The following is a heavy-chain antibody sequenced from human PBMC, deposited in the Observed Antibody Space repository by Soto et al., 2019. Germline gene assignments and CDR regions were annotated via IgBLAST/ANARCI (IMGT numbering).Heavy chain of an antibody. V-gene: IGHV1-18*01. CDR3: ARGLLSPSVAAADKTPNYYYYMDV. CDR2: ISAYNGNT. CDR1: GYTFTSYG. D-gene: IGHD6-13*01. J-gene: IGHJ6*03. Sequence: ASVKVSCKASGYTFTSYGISWVRQAPGQGLEWMGWISAYNGNTNYAQKLQGRVTMTTDTSTSTAYMELRSLISDDTAVYYCARGLLSPSVAAADKTPNYYYYMDVWGKGTTVTVSS.